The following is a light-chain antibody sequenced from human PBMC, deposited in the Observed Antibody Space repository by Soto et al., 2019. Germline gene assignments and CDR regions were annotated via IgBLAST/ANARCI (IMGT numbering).Light chain of an antibody. CDR1: QGISSY. CDR2: AAS. V-gene: IGKV1-9*01. CDR3: QQLNGYPLT. Sequence: DIQLTQSPSFLSASVGDRVTITCRASQGISSYFAWYQQKPGKAPKLLIYAASTLQSGVPSRFSGSGSGTEFTLTISSLQPEDFATYYCQQLNGYPLTFGGGTQVEV. J-gene: IGKJ4*01.